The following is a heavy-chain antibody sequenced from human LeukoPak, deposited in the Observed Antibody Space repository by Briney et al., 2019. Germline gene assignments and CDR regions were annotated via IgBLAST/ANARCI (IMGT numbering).Heavy chain of an antibody. CDR1: GFTFSSYG. Sequence: PGGSLRLSCAASGFTFSSYGMHWVRQAPGKGLEWVAVISYDGSNKYYADSVKGRFTISRDNSKNTLYLQMNSLRAEDTAVYYCAKLVTTVTETDYWGQGTLVTVSS. CDR2: ISYDGSNK. CDR3: AKLVTTVTETDY. V-gene: IGHV3-30*18. J-gene: IGHJ4*02. D-gene: IGHD4-17*01.